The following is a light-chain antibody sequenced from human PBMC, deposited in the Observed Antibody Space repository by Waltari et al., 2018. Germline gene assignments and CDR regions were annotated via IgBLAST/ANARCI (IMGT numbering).Light chain of an antibody. Sequence: QSALTQPPSASGSPGQSVTISCTGTSSDVGGYNYVSWYQQHPGKAPKLMIYEVSKGPSGVPDRFSGSKSGNTASLTVSGLQAEDEADYYCSSYAGSNNLGVFGTGTKVTVL. J-gene: IGLJ1*01. CDR2: EVS. CDR3: SSYAGSNNLGV. CDR1: SSDVGGYNY. V-gene: IGLV2-8*01.